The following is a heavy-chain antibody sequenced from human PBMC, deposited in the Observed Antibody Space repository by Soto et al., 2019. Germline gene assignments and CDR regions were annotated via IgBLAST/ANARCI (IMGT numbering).Heavy chain of an antibody. Sequence: ASVKVSCKASGYTFTSYGISWVRQSAGQGLEWMGWISAYNGNTNYALKLQGRVTMTTDTSTSTAYMELRSLRSDDTAVYYCARDHYQDSKIEFDPWGQGILVTVCS. J-gene: IGHJ5*02. V-gene: IGHV1-18*01. D-gene: IGHD3-22*01. CDR1: GYTFTSYG. CDR3: ARDHYQDSKIEFDP. CDR2: ISAYNGNT.